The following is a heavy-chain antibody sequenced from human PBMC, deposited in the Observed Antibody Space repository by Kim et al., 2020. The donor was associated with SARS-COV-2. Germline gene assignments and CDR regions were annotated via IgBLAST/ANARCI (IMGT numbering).Heavy chain of an antibody. Sequence: ASVKVSCKASGYTFSKYAMNWVRQAPGQGLEWMGWINTITGNPTYAQGFTGRFVFSLDASVNTAYLQITSLKAEDTAVYYCARDGEADSKEQFDYWGQGTLDTVSS. CDR3: ARDGEADSKEQFDY. J-gene: IGHJ4*02. CDR1: GYTFSKYA. V-gene: IGHV7-4-1*02. CDR2: INTITGNP. D-gene: IGHD2-21*01.